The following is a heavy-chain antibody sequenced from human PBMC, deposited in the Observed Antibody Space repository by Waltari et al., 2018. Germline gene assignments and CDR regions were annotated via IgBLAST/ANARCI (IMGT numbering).Heavy chain of an antibody. CDR3: ARGYLGYRPGGGGFDY. V-gene: IGHV3-21*01. J-gene: IGHJ4*02. CDR2: FSSSSSYI. D-gene: IGHD5-18*01. Sequence: EVQLVESGGGLVKPGGSLRLSCAASGFTFSSYSMNWVRQAPGKGLELVSSFSSSSSYIYYADSVKGRFTISRDNAKNSLYLQMNSLRAEDTAVYYCARGYLGYRPGGGGFDYWGQGTLVTVSS. CDR1: GFTFSSYS.